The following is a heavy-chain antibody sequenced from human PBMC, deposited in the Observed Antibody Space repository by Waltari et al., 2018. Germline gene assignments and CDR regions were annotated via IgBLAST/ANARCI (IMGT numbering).Heavy chain of an antibody. D-gene: IGHD6-19*01. V-gene: IGHV1-24*01. CDR2: FDPEDGET. CDR3: ATESIAVAGTGYYYYGMDV. CDR1: GYTLTELS. Sequence: QVQLVQSGAEVKKPGASVKVSCKVSGYTLTELSMHWVGQAPGKGLEWMGGFDPEDGETIYAQKFQGRVTMTEDTSTDTAYMELSSLRSEDTAVYYCATESIAVAGTGYYYYGMDVWGQGTTVTVSS. J-gene: IGHJ6*02.